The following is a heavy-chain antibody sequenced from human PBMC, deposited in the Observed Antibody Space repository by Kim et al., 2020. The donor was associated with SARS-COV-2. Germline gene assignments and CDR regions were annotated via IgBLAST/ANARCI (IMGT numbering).Heavy chain of an antibody. CDR1: GFKFSDHY. CDR2: ISGSGNNI. D-gene: IGHD3-22*01. CDR3: ARDLEYYDSRGSRYFYFYGMDV. Sequence: GGSLRLSCSASGFKFSDHYMTWIRQAPGRGLEWVSYISGSGNNIYYTESVEGRFTISRDNSQNSLYLQMNSLRAEDTAVYFCARDLEYYDSRGSRYFYFYGMDVWGQGTTVTVS. J-gene: IGHJ6*02. V-gene: IGHV3-11*01.